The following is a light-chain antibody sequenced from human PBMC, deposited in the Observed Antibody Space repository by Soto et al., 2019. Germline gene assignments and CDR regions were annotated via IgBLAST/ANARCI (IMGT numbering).Light chain of an antibody. CDR3: MQALQIIT. V-gene: IGKV2-28*01. CDR2: LCS. Sequence: DIVMTQSPLSLPATPGEPASISCRSSQILLHSNGYYYLGWYLQRPGQSPQLLIYLCSNRASGVPDMFSGSGSGTDFTMKISRVEAEDVGVYYCMQALQIITFGQGTRLEIK. CDR1: QILLHSNGYYY. J-gene: IGKJ5*01.